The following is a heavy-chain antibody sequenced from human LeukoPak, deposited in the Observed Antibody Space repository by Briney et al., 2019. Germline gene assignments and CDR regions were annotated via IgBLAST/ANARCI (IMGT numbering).Heavy chain of an antibody. CDR3: ARLESYKDFDY. CDR2: INHSGST. D-gene: IGHD1-14*01. J-gene: IGHJ4*02. Sequence: SETLSLTCAVYGGSFSGYYWSWIRQPPGKGLEWIGEINHSGSTNYNPSLKSRVTISVDTSKNQFSLKLSSVTAADTAVYYCARLESYKDFDYWGQGTLVTVSS. V-gene: IGHV4-34*01. CDR1: GGSFSGYY.